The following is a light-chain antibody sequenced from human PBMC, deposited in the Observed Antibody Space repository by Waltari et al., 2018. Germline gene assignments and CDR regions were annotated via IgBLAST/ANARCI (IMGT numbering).Light chain of an antibody. CDR1: QTVDTY. Sequence: EIVLTQSPATLSLSPGERATLSCRASQTVDTYLAWYQQRPGQAPRLLIYDTSNRAPRIPDRFSGSGSETDFTLTISSLEPEDFAVYYCQQRRRWPLTFGGGSKVEI. CDR2: DTS. CDR3: QQRRRWPLT. V-gene: IGKV3-11*01. J-gene: IGKJ4*01.